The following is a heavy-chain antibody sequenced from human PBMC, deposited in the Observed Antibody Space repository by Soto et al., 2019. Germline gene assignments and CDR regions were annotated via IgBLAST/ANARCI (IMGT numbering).Heavy chain of an antibody. Sequence: VASVKVSCKASGGTFSSYAISWVRQAPGQGLEWMGGIIPIFGTANYAQKFQGRVTITADKSTSTAYMELSSLRSEDTAVYYCASCDCSSTSCYSCSFDYWGQGTLVTVSS. J-gene: IGHJ4*02. CDR2: IIPIFGTA. D-gene: IGHD2-2*01. V-gene: IGHV1-69*06. CDR3: ASCDCSSTSCYSCSFDY. CDR1: GGTFSSYA.